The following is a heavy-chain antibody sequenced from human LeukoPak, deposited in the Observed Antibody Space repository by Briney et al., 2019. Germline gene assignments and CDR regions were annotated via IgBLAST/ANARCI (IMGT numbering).Heavy chain of an antibody. V-gene: IGHV3-74*01. J-gene: IGHJ3*02. Sequence: GGSLRLSCAASGFTFSNYWMHWVRQVPGKGLVWVSRINDDGSATFYADSVKGRFTISRDNAKNSLYLQMNSLRAEDTAVYYCWWQQLMDAFDIWGQGTMVTVSS. CDR2: INDDGSAT. D-gene: IGHD6-13*01. CDR3: WWQQLMDAFDI. CDR1: GFTFSNYW.